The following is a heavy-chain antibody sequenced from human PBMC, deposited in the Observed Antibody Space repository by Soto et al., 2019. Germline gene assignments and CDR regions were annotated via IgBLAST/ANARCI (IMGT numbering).Heavy chain of an antibody. D-gene: IGHD3-16*01. Sequence: ASVKVSCKASGYTFTNYAMHWVRQAPGQRLEWMGWINAGNGSTNYAQKFQGRVTMTRDTSTSTVYMELSSLRSEDTAVYYCARTLTPNPAEYFQHWGQGTLVTVSS. CDR3: ARTLTPNPAEYFQH. CDR1: GYTFTNYA. J-gene: IGHJ1*01. CDR2: INAGNGST. V-gene: IGHV1-3*01.